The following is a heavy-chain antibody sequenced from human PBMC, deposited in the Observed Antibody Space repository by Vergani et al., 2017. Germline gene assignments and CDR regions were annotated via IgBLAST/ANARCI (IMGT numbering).Heavy chain of an antibody. CDR1: GGSISSYY. CDR2: IYYSGST. Sequence: QVQLQESGPGLVKPSETLSLTCTVSGGSISSYYWSWIRQPAGKGLEWIGYIYYSGSTNYNPSLKSRVTISVDTSKNQFSLKLSSVTAADTAVYYCARTYRTGNWFDPWGQGTLVTVSS. J-gene: IGHJ5*02. V-gene: IGHV4-59*01. CDR3: ARTYRTGNWFDP. D-gene: IGHD1-14*01.